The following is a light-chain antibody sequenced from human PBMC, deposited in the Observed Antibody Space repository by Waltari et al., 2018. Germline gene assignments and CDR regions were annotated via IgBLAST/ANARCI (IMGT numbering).Light chain of an antibody. Sequence: EVVLTQSPGTLSLSPGDRATLSCRASQSIGRYIVWYQQRPGQAPRLLIYAASTRATGIPDRFSGSGYGTDFSLTIGRLEPEDFAVYYCQNHERLPATFGQGTRVEIK. V-gene: IGKV3-20*01. J-gene: IGKJ1*01. CDR3: QNHERLPAT. CDR2: AAS. CDR1: QSIGRY.